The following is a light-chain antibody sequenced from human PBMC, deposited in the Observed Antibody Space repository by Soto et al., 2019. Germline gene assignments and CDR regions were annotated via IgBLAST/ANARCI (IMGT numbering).Light chain of an antibody. Sequence: QSVLTQPPSASGSPGQSVTISCIGTSGDVANSDFVAWYQQYPGKAPKLIIYEVTKRPSGVPNRFSGSKSGDTASLTVSGLQTEDEAVYYCSSYANTNVMFGGGTKLTVL. CDR3: SSYANTNVM. CDR2: EVT. CDR1: SGDVANSDF. J-gene: IGLJ3*02. V-gene: IGLV2-8*01.